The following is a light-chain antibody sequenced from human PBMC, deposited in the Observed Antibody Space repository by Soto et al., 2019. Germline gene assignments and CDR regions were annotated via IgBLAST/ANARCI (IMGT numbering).Light chain of an antibody. J-gene: IGKJ2*01. CDR2: KAT. V-gene: IGKV1-5*03. CDR3: QQYNDFQYS. Sequence: DIQMTQSPSTLSASVGDGVTITCRASQNIGSWLAWYQQKPGEAPKLLISKATNLQSGVPSRFSGSGSGTDFSLTISSLQPVDFATYFCQQYNDFQYSFGPGTKLDI. CDR1: QNIGSW.